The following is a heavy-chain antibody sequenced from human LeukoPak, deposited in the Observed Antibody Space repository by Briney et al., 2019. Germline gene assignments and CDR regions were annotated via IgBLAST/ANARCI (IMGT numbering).Heavy chain of an antibody. CDR1: GFTFSDYY. V-gene: IGHV3-11*01. Sequence: GGSLRLSCAASGFTFSDYYMSWFRQAPGKGLEWVSYIGSSASTKYYADSVKGRFTISRDNAKNSLYLQMNSLRAEDTAVYYCARVGSLAAAGTPDYWGQGTLVTVSS. CDR3: ARVGSLAAAGTPDY. CDR2: IGSSASTK. D-gene: IGHD6-13*01. J-gene: IGHJ4*02.